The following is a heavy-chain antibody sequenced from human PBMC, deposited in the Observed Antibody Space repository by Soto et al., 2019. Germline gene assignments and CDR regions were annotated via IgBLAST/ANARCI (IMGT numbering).Heavy chain of an antibody. V-gene: IGHV3-48*03. CDR2: ISRSGSSI. Sequence: GGSRLSCAASGFTFSSYEMNWVRQAPGKGLEWVSYISRSGSSIYYADSVKGRFTISRDNAKNSLYLQMNSLRAEDTAVYYCARASRDYYYGMDVWGQGTTVTVSS. J-gene: IGHJ6*02. CDR3: ARASRDYYYGMDV. CDR1: GFTFSSYE.